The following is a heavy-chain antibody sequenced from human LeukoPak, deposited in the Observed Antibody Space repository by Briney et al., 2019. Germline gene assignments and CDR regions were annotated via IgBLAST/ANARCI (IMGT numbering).Heavy chain of an antibody. CDR3: AGAPNQDFLDY. D-gene: IGHD1-14*01. J-gene: IGHJ4*02. CDR2: LYAGGNT. CDR1: AFIVSSNY. Sequence: TGRSLRLSCAASAFIVSSNYMSWVRQAPGRGLEWVSLLYAGGNTYYTDSVKGRFTISRDNSKNTLYLQMNSLRAEDTAIYYCAGAPNQDFLDYWGQGSLVTVSS. V-gene: IGHV3-53*01.